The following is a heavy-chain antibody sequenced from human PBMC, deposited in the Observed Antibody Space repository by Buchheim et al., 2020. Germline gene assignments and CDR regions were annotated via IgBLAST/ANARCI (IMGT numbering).Heavy chain of an antibody. V-gene: IGHV3-23*01. J-gene: IGHJ6*03. Sequence: EVQLLESGGGLVQPGGSLRLSSAASGFTFSSYAMSWVRQAPGKGLEWVSAISGSGGSTYYADSVKGRFTISRDNSKKPLYLQMNSLRAEDTAVYYCAKDNSGSYYYYYYMDVWGKGTT. D-gene: IGHD1-26*01. CDR1: GFTFSSYA. CDR2: ISGSGGST. CDR3: AKDNSGSYYYYYYMDV.